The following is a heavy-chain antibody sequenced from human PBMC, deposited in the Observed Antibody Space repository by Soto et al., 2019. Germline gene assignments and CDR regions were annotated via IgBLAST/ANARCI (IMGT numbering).Heavy chain of an antibody. CDR3: AKEVSLGSTVDLGY. D-gene: IGHD7-27*01. J-gene: IGHJ4*02. CDR2: ISGSGGST. CDR1: GFTFSIFA. V-gene: IGHV3-23*01. Sequence: GALRLSCAASGFTFSIFAMSWVRQSPGKGLEWVSTISGSGGSTYYADAVKGRFSISRDNSMGTLYLQMKSLRVEDTAIYYCAKEVSLGSTVDLGYWGQGTLVTVSS.